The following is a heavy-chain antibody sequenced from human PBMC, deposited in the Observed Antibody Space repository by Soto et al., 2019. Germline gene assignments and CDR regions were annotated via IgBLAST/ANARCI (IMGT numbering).Heavy chain of an antibody. CDR2: ISYSGRT. CDR1: GGSITSGSYY. D-gene: IGHD6-13*01. J-gene: IGHJ5*02. V-gene: IGHV4-31*03. Sequence: QVQLLESGPGLVKASQPLSLTCNVSGGSITSGSYYWNWIRHFPGKGLEWIGYISYSGRTHYNPSLESRVSISVDKSKKQFSLKVTSVTAADTAVYYCASGTLIAAAGTGFDPWGQGTLVTVSS. CDR3: ASGTLIAAAGTGFDP.